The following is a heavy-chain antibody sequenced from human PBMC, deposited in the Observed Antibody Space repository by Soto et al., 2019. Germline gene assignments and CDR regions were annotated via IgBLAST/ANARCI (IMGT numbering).Heavy chain of an antibody. Sequence: GGSLRLSCAASGFTFSSYAMSWVRQAPGKGLEWVSAISGSGGSTYYADSVKGRFTISRDNSKNTLYLQMNSLIAEDTAVYYCAKARGVTMVRGVNFDYWGQGTLVTVSS. D-gene: IGHD3-10*01. CDR2: ISGSGGST. J-gene: IGHJ4*02. CDR1: GFTFSSYA. CDR3: AKARGVTMVRGVNFDY. V-gene: IGHV3-23*01.